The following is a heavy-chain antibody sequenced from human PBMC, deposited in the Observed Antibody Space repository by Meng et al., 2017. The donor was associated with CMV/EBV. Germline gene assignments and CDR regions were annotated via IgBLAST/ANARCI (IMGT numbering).Heavy chain of an antibody. CDR1: GFTFSSYA. CDR3: AKVGGTTGQLPNDY. J-gene: IGHJ4*02. V-gene: IGHV3-23*03. D-gene: IGHD4-11*01. Sequence: GESLKISCAASGFTFSSYAMSWVRQAPGKGLEWVSVIYSGGSSTYYADSVKGRFTISRDNSKNTLYLQMNSLRAEDTAVYYRAKVGGTTGQLPNDYWGQGTLVTVSS. CDR2: IYSGGSST.